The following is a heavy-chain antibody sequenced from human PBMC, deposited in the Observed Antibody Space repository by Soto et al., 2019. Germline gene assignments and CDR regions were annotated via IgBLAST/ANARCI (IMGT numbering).Heavy chain of an antibody. D-gene: IGHD4-17*01. J-gene: IGHJ6*02. V-gene: IGHV4-59*01. CDR1: GGSISSYY. CDR2: IYYSGST. Sequence: KSSETLSLTCTVSGGSISSYYWIWIRQPPGKGLEWIGYIYYSGSTNYNPSLKSRVTISVDTSKNQFSLKLSSVTAADTAVYYCARGDGNSYYYYYYGMDVWGQGTTVTVSS. CDR3: ARGDGNSYYYYYYGMDV.